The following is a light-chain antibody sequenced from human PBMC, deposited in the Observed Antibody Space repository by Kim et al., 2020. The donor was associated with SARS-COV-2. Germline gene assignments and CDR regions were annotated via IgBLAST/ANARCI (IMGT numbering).Light chain of an antibody. CDR2: QDS. CDR3: QAWDSSTGV. J-gene: IGLJ3*02. CDR1: KLGDKY. V-gene: IGLV3-1*01. Sequence: SVSTGQTASITCYGDKLGDKYACWYQQKPGQSPVLVIYQDSKRPSGITERFSGSNSGNTATLTISGTQAMDEADYYCQAWDSSTGVFGGGTQLTVL.